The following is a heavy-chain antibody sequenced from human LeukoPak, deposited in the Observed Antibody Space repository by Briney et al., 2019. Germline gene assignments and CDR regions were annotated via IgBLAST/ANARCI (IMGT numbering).Heavy chain of an antibody. Sequence: GASVKVSCKASGGTFSSYAISWVRQAPGQGLEWIGWIVVGSGNTNYAQKFQERVTITRDMSTSTAYMELSSLRSEDTAVYYCAADIRSYYYYYGMDVWGQGTTVTVSS. D-gene: IGHD1-14*01. V-gene: IGHV1-58*02. CDR2: IVVGSGNT. CDR1: GGTFSSYA. CDR3: AADIRSYYYYYGMDV. J-gene: IGHJ6*02.